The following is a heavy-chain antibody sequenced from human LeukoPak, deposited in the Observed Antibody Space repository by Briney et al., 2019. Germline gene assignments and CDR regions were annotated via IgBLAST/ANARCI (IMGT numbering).Heavy chain of an antibody. CDR2: MYTSGIT. V-gene: IGHV4-4*07. CDR1: GGSISSYY. D-gene: IGHD2-21*01. J-gene: IGHJ3*02. CDR3: AREISVVDMRCVDT. Sequence: SETLSLTCTVSGGSISSYYWSWIRQPAGKGLEWIGRMYTSGITNYNPSLKSRVTMAVDTSKNQFSLKLSSVTAADTAVYYCAREISVVDMRCVDTWGQGTMVTVSS.